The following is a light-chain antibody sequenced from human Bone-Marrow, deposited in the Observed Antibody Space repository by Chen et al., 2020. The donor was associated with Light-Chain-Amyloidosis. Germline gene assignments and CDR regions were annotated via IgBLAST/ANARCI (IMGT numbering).Light chain of an antibody. J-gene: IGLJ3*02. CDR2: EVT. CDR3: SSYAGTNNWV. CDR1: SSEVVRYNF. Sequence: SALPQPPPPSGSPGQPVTVPCPGTSSEVVRYNFVSWYQQLPGKAPQRMIYEVTKRPSGVPDRFSGSKSGNTASLTVSGLRADDEADYFCSSYAGTNNWVFGGGTKVTVL. V-gene: IGLV2-8*01.